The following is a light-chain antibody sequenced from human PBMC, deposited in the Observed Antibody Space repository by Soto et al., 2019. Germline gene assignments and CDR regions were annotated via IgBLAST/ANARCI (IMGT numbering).Light chain of an antibody. CDR1: QSVSSSY. CDR3: QQYGTSPYT. Sequence: EIVLTQSPGTLSLSPGERATLSCRSSQSVSSSYLAWYQQKPGQAPRLLIYGASNRATGIPDRFSGSGSGTDFTLTISRLGPEDFALYYCQQYGTSPYTFGQGTKLEIK. CDR2: GAS. V-gene: IGKV3-20*01. J-gene: IGKJ2*01.